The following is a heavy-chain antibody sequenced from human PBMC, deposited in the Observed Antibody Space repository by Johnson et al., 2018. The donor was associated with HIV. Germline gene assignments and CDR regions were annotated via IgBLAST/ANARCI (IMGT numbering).Heavy chain of an antibody. J-gene: IGHJ3*02. CDR2: IYSGGST. D-gene: IGHD1-20*01. CDR3: ARDTVTGSPAFDI. V-gene: IGHV3-66*03. Sequence: VRLVESGGGLIQPGGSLRLSCAASGFTVSSNYMSWVRQAPGKGLEWVSVIYSGGSTYYADSVKGRFTISRDNSKNTLYLQMNSLRAEDTAVYYCARDTVTGSPAFDIWGQGTMVTVSS. CDR1: GFTVSSNY.